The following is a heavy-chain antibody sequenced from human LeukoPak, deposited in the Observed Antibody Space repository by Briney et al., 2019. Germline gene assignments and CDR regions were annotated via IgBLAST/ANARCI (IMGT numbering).Heavy chain of an antibody. V-gene: IGHV3-21*01. CDR3: AREPTYSSSWYTTCDY. J-gene: IGHJ4*02. CDR1: GFTLSTST. D-gene: IGHD6-13*01. Sequence: GGSLRLSCAASGFTLSTSTMNWVRQAPGKGLEWVSSISSSSSFIYYADSVKGRFTISRDNARNSLYLQMNSLKAEDTAVYYCAREPTYSSSWYTTCDYWGPGTLVTVSS. CDR2: ISSSSSFI.